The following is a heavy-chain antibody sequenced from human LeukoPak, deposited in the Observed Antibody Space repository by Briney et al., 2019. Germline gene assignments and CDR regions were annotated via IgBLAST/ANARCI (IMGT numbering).Heavy chain of an antibody. Sequence: PSETLSLTCTVSGGSISSGDYYWSWIRQPPGKGLEWIGYIYYSGSTYYNPSLKSRVTISVDTSKNQFSLKLSSVTAADTAVYYCARRLDPGGDAFDIWGQGTMVTVSS. D-gene: IGHD3-16*01. CDR3: ARRLDPGGDAFDI. V-gene: IGHV4-30-4*01. CDR1: GGSISSGDYY. CDR2: IYYSGST. J-gene: IGHJ3*02.